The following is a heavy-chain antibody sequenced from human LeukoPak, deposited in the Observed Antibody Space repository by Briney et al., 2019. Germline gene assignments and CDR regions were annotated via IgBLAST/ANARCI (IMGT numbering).Heavy chain of an antibody. CDR3: ARGVHGSWLSFDY. CDR2: IRSSSTTI. V-gene: IGHV3-48*04. Sequence: GGSLRLSCAASGFTFSSYNINWVRQALGKGLGWVSYIRSSSTTIYYADSVKGRLTISRDNAKNSLFLQMNSLRAEDTAMYYCARGVHGSWLSFDYWGQGTLVTVSS. CDR1: GFTFSSYN. D-gene: IGHD6-13*01. J-gene: IGHJ4*02.